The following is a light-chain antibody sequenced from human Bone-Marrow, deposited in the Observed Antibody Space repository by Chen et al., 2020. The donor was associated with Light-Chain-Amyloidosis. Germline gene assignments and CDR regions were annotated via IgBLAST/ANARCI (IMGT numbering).Light chain of an antibody. V-gene: IGKV3-20*01. CDR3: QQYGTSPLT. Sequence: EIVLTQSPGTLSLSPGEGATLSCRASQTISSNYLTWYQQKFGQAPRLLIYGSSSRATGIPDRFTGSGAGTDFTLTINRLEPEDFAMYYCQQYGTSPLTFGGGTKVEIK. J-gene: IGKJ4*01. CDR2: GSS. CDR1: QTISSNY.